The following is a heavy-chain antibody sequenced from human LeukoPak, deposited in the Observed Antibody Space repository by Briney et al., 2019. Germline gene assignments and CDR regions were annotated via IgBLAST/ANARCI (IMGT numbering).Heavy chain of an antibody. V-gene: IGHV3-21*01. CDR3: ATSTTIYWYFDL. D-gene: IGHD1-7*01. Sequence: NPGGSLRLSCAASGFTFSSYNMNWVRQAPGKGLEWVSSISSGSSYADSVKGRFTIPRDNAKNSLYLQMNSLRAEDTAVYYCATSTTIYWYFDLWGRGTLVTVSS. J-gene: IGHJ2*01. CDR1: GFTFSSYN. CDR2: ISSGSS.